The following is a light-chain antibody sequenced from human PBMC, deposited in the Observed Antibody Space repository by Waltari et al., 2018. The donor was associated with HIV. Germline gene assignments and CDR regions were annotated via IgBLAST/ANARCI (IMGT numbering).Light chain of an antibody. Sequence: EIVMTQSRDTLSVSPGEGATLSCRASQSVSSNLAWYQQRPGQAPRLLIYAASTRATGIPARFSGSGSGTDFTLTISSLQSEDFALYYCQQFENWPWTFGQGTKVEIK. J-gene: IGKJ1*01. CDR3: QQFENWPWT. V-gene: IGKV3-15*01. CDR2: AAS. CDR1: QSVSSN.